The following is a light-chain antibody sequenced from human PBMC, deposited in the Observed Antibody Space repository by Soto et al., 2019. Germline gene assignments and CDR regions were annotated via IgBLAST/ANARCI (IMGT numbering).Light chain of an antibody. V-gene: IGLV2-14*01. CDR1: SSDIGTYNL. CDR2: EVS. J-gene: IGLJ1*01. Sequence: QSVLTQPASVCGSPGQSITISCTGSSSDIGTYNLVSWYQQQPGKAPRLVIYEVSGRPSGVSVRFSGSKSGNTASLTISGLQVDDEGDYYCISYTKPSPAYVFGTGTKLTVL. CDR3: ISYTKPSPAYV.